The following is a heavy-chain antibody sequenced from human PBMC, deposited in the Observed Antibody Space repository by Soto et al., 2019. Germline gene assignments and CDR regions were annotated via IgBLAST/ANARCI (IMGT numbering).Heavy chain of an antibody. D-gene: IGHD5-12*01. V-gene: IGHV3-48*01. CDR2: ISSSSSTI. Sequence: GGSLRLSCAASGFTFSSYSMNWVRQAPGKGLEWVSYISSSSSTIYYADSVKGRFTISRDNAKNSLYLQMNSLRAEDTAVYYCARGAGMVATTYYYYYMDVWGKGTTVTVSS. CDR1: GFTFSSYS. J-gene: IGHJ6*03. CDR3: ARGAGMVATTYYYYYMDV.